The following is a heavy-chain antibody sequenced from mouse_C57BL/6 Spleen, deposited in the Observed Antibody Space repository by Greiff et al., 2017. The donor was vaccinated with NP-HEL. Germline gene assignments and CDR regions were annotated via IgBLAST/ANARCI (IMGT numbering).Heavy chain of an antibody. Sequence: QVQLQQSGAELARPGASVKLSCKASGYTFTSYGISWVKQRTGQGLEWIGEIYPRSGNTYYNEKFKGKATLTADKSSSTAYMQLSSLTSEDSAVYYCARGTTVVATEYYFDYWGQGTTLTVSS. CDR2: IYPRSGNT. V-gene: IGHV1-81*01. CDR3: ARGTTVVATEYYFDY. CDR1: GYTFTSYG. J-gene: IGHJ2*01. D-gene: IGHD1-1*01.